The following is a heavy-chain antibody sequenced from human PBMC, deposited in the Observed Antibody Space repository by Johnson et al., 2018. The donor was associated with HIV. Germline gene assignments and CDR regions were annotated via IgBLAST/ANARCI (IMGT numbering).Heavy chain of an antibody. J-gene: IGHJ3*02. Sequence: EVQVVESGGGVVQPGRSLRLSCAASGFTFSRFGMHWVRQAPGKGLEWVANIKQDGSEKYYVDSVKGRFPISRDNAKNSLYLQMNSLRAEDTAVYYCAKDHIVVVTAKDAFDIWGQGTMVTVSS. CDR2: IKQDGSEK. CDR1: GFTFSRFG. D-gene: IGHD2-21*02. CDR3: AKDHIVVVTAKDAFDI. V-gene: IGHV3-7*01.